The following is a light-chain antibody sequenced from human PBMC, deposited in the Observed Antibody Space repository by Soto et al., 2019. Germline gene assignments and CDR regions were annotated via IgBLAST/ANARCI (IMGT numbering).Light chain of an antibody. Sequence: QSALTQPRSVSGSPGQSVTLSCTGTSSDVGGYNYVSWYQQHPGKAPKLMIYDVSKRPSGVPDRFSGSKSGNTASLTISGLQAEDEADYYCCSYAGSYTPRLVFGGGTKLTVL. J-gene: IGLJ2*01. CDR1: SSDVGGYNY. V-gene: IGLV2-11*01. CDR2: DVS. CDR3: CSYAGSYTPRLV.